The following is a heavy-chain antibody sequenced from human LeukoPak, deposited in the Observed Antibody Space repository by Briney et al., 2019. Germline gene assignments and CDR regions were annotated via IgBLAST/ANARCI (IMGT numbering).Heavy chain of an antibody. Sequence: PSETLSLTCTVSGASISSSSYYWGWIRQSPGKGLEWIGSIYYSGSTYFNPSLKSRVTISVDTSKNQFSLKLSSVTAADTAVYYCARNNCSSTSCYAGAYYYYGMDVWGQGTTVTVSS. CDR3: ARNNCSSTSCYAGAYYYYGMDV. D-gene: IGHD2-2*01. CDR1: GASISSSSYY. V-gene: IGHV4-39*01. J-gene: IGHJ6*02. CDR2: IYYSGST.